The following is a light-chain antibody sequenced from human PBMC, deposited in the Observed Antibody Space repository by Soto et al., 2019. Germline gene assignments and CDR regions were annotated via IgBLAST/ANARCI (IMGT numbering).Light chain of an antibody. CDR2: GAS. CDR3: QQYSNWPCT. J-gene: IGKJ3*01. CDR1: QSVGSN. Sequence: EIVMTQSPATLSLSPGERATLSCRASQSVGSNLAWYQQKPGQAPRLLIYGASTRATGVPARFRGSASGTEFTLTISSLQSEDFAVYYCQQYSNWPCTFGPGTKVDIK. V-gene: IGKV3-15*01.